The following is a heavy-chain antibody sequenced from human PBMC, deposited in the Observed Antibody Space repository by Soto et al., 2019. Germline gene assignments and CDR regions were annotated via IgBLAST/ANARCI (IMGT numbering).Heavy chain of an antibody. D-gene: IGHD6-13*01. J-gene: IGHJ3*02. CDR1: GFTFSSYA. V-gene: IGHV3-30-3*01. CDR2: ISYDGSNK. CDR3: ARDPSLEQQLVLPSAFGI. Sequence: PGGSLRLSCAASGFTFSSYAMHWVRQAPGKGLEWVAVISYDGSNKYYADSVKGRFSISRDNSKNTLYLQMNSLRAEDTAVYYCARDPSLEQQLVLPSAFGIWGQGTMVTVSS.